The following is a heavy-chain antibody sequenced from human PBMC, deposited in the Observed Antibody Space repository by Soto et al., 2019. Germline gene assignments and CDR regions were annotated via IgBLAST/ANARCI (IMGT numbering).Heavy chain of an antibody. Sequence: SETLSLTCTVSGGSISSRTYYWSWIRQSPGKGLEWIGYIYYSDSINYNPSLKSRAIISDDTSKNQIYLRLSSVTAADTAVYYCARQLIYWGQGTPVTVSS. D-gene: IGHD6-13*01. V-gene: IGHV4-61*01. J-gene: IGHJ4*02. CDR2: IYYSDSI. CDR1: GGSISSRTYY. CDR3: ARQLIY.